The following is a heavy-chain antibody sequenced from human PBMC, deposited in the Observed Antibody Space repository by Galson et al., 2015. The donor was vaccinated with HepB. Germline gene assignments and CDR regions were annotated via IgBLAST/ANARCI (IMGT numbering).Heavy chain of an antibody. CDR3: TTAVRGGYCTNGVCATDYYYGMDV. CDR1: GFTFSNAW. V-gene: IGHV3-15*01. CDR2: IKSKTDGGTT. J-gene: IGHJ6*02. D-gene: IGHD2-8*01. Sequence: SLRLSCAASGFTFSNAWMSWVRQAPGKGLEWVGRIKSKTDGGTTDYAAPVKGRFTISRDDSKNTLYLQMNSLKTEDTAVYYCTTAVRGGYCTNGVCATDYYYGMDVWGQGTTVTVSS.